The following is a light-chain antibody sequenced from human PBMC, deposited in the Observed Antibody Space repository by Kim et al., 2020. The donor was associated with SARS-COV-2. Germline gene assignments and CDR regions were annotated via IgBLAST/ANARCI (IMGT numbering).Light chain of an antibody. Sequence: SAAVGDRVTGTCRDSQSIGTSVAWYQQKPGEAPKVVIYEASTVTIGAPSRCSSSGSGTEFTLTISSLQPDDFAYYYCQQYNSMWTFGQGTKVDIK. CDR1: QSIGTS. J-gene: IGKJ1*01. CDR3: QQYNSMWT. V-gene: IGKV1-5*03. CDR2: EAS.